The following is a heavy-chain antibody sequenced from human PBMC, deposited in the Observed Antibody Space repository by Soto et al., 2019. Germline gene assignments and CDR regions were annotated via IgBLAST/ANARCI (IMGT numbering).Heavy chain of an antibody. D-gene: IGHD6-13*01. CDR3: AKDHTPDSSSWFDY. V-gene: IGHV3-33*06. J-gene: IGHJ4*02. Sequence: PGGSLRLSCAASGFTFSSYGMHWVRQAPGKGLEWVAVIWYDGSNKYYADSVKGRFTISRDNSKNTLYLQMNSLRAEDTAVYYCAKDHTPDSSSWFDYWGQGTLVTVSS. CDR1: GFTFSSYG. CDR2: IWYDGSNK.